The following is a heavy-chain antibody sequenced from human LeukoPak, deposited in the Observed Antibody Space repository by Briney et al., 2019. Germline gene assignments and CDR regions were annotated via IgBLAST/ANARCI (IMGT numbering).Heavy chain of an antibody. D-gene: IGHD6-19*01. CDR3: ARASSGHDAFDI. V-gene: IGHV3-48*04. CDR1: GLTFSSYK. CDR2: ISSSSSTI. J-gene: IGHJ3*02. Sequence: GGSLRLSCAASGLTFSSYKMNWVRQAPGKGLEWVSHISSSSSTIYYADSVKGRFTISRDNAKNSLYLQMNSLRAEDTSVYYCARASSGHDAFDIWGQGTMVTVSS.